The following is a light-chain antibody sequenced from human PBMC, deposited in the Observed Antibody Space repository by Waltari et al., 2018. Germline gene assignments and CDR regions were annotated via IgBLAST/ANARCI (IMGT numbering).Light chain of an antibody. CDR1: NSNIASNY. V-gene: IGLV1-51*02. Sequence: QSVLTQPPSVSAAPGQKVTISCSGSNSNIASNYVSWYQQLPGTAPKLLIYEKKKRPSGIPGRFFAAKFGTSATLGIAGLQSGDEADYYCATWDNSLSAGVFGPGTKVAVL. J-gene: IGLJ1*01. CDR3: ATWDNSLSAGV. CDR2: EKK.